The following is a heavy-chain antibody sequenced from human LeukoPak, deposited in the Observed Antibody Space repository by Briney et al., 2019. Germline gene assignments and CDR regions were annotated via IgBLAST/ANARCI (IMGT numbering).Heavy chain of an antibody. Sequence: GGSLRLSCTVSGFPFTDYVIHWLRQAPGKGLEWVAVTSADESIKIYNDSVRGRFTISRDNSKNIQYLQMNSVRVEDTAVYYCARDSMLEAPDYLDYWGRGTLVTVSS. J-gene: IGHJ4*02. CDR1: GFPFTDYV. D-gene: IGHD3-10*02. CDR3: ARDSMLEAPDYLDY. CDR2: TSADESIK. V-gene: IGHV3-30-3*01.